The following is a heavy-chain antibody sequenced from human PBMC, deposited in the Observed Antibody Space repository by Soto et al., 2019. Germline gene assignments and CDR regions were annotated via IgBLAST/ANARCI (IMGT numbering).Heavy chain of an antibody. CDR1: GFTFIRFE. Sequence: LGGSLRLSCAASGFTFIRFELHWVRQAPGKGLEWISYISSSGSTAYYASSVEGRFTISRDNANNSVYLQMDSLRAEDTALYYCTRAAWFPYLSFYWGQGALVTVSS. D-gene: IGHD3-10*01. J-gene: IGHJ4*02. V-gene: IGHV3-48*03. CDR3: TRAAWFPYLSFY. CDR2: ISSSGSTA.